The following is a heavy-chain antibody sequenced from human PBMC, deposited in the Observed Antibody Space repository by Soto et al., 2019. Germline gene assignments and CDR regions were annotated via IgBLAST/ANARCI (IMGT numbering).Heavy chain of an antibody. CDR3: ARVPAIGVVGASHPFDY. CDR2: IYYSGGT. CDR1: GGSINSHYY. J-gene: IGHJ4*02. Sequence: PSETLSLTCTVSGGSINSHYYWSWIRQPPGKGLECIGYIYYSGGTNYNPSLKSRVTISVDTSKNQFSLNLNSVTAADTAVYYCARVPAIGVVGASHPFDYWGQGTLVTVSS. D-gene: IGHD1-26*01. V-gene: IGHV4-59*01.